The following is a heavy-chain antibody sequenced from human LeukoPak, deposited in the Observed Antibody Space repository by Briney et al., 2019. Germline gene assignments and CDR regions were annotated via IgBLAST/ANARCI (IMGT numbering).Heavy chain of an antibody. Sequence: GGSLRLSCAASGFTFSSYGMHWVRQAPGKGLEWVAFIRYDGSNKYYADSVKGRFTISRDNSKNTLYLQMNSLRAEDTAVYYCAKASGSYSYYFDYWGQGTLVTVSS. V-gene: IGHV3-30*02. CDR2: IRYDGSNK. J-gene: IGHJ4*02. CDR1: GFTFSSYG. D-gene: IGHD1-26*01. CDR3: AKASGSYSYYFDY.